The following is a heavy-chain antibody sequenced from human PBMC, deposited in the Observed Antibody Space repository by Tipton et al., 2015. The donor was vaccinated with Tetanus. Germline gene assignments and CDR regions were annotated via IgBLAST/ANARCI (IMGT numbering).Heavy chain of an antibody. J-gene: IGHJ4*02. CDR1: GDFITSTSYY. D-gene: IGHD3-10*01. CDR3: ARHVLALARVDPPDS. CDR2: VENGGTA. Sequence: TLSLTCTVSGDFITSTSYYWGWIRRAPGKGLEWIGAVENGGTAYYNPSLRSRVTISRDTSKNQVSLRLTSVTAADTAIYYCARHVLALARVDPPDSWGQGTLVTVSS. V-gene: IGHV4-39*01.